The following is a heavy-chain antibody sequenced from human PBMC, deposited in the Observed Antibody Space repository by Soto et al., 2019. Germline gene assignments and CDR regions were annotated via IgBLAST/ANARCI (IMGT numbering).Heavy chain of an antibody. D-gene: IGHD6-13*01. Sequence: RASVKVSCKASGYTFTSHGISWVRQAPGQGLEWMGWISPYTGNTNYAQNLQGRVTMTTGTSTNTAYMELRSLRSDDTAVYYCARDRTAAGTVDYWGQGTLVTVSS. J-gene: IGHJ4*02. V-gene: IGHV1-18*04. CDR2: ISPYTGNT. CDR1: GYTFTSHG. CDR3: ARDRTAAGTVDY.